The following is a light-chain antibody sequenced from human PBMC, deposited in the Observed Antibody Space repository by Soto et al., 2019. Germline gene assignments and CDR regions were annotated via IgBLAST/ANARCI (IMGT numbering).Light chain of an antibody. CDR2: AVS. Sequence: QSALTQPASVSGSPGQSITISCTGTSSDIGGYNFVSWYQHHPGKAPKLMLFAVSNRPAGVSHRFSGSKSGNTASLPISGLQPEDEADYFCYSYTSSSTNVFGSGTKLTVL. CDR1: SSDIGGYNF. V-gene: IGLV2-14*01. CDR3: YSYTSSSTNV. J-gene: IGLJ1*01.